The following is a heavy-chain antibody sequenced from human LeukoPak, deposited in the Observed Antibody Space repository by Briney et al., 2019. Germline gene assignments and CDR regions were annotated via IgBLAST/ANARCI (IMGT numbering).Heavy chain of an antibody. J-gene: IGHJ4*02. CDR1: GFTFSSYD. D-gene: IGHD6-13*01. Sequence: PGGSLRLSCAASGFTFSSYDMNWVRQAPGKGLEWVSYISSSGNTIYYTDSVKGRFTISRDNAKNSLYLQMNSLRAEDTALYYCARYSSSWHYYFEFGGQGTVVTVPS. CDR2: ISSSGNTI. V-gene: IGHV3-48*03. CDR3: ARYSSSWHYYFEF.